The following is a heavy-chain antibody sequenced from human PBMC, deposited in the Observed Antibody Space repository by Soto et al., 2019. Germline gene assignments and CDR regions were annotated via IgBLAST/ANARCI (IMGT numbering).Heavy chain of an antibody. CDR3: ARANCGGDCYPKILDAFDI. Sequence: GGSLRLSCAAAGFSISSYAMHWVCQAPDKGLEWVAVISYDGSNKYYADSVKGRFTISRDNSKNTLYLQMNSLRAEDTAVYYCARANCGGDCYPKILDAFDIWGQGTMVTVSS. CDR2: ISYDGSNK. CDR1: GFSISSYA. D-gene: IGHD2-21*02. V-gene: IGHV3-30-3*01. J-gene: IGHJ3*02.